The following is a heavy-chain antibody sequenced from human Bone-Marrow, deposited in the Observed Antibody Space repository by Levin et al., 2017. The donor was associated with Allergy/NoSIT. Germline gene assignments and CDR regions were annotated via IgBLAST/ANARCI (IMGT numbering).Heavy chain of an antibody. J-gene: IGHJ6*02. Sequence: GESLKISCKTSGYTFNKYYIQWVRQVPGQGLDWMGIINPSVGTTNYAQKFQDRVSLTRDTSTSTVYMELSSLRSDDTAVYFCARGRGSGWYLNYSDYGLDVWGLGTTVTVSS. CDR3: ARGRGSGWYLNYSDYGLDV. V-gene: IGHV1-46*02. D-gene: IGHD6-19*01. CDR1: GYTFNKYY. CDR2: INPSVGTT.